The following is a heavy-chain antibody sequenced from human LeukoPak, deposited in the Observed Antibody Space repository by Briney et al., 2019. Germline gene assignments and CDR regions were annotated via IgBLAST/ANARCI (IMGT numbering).Heavy chain of an antibody. CDR2: INHIGTT. Sequence: LELIGEINHIGTTNYNPSLKSRVTISVDTSKNQFSLKLSSVTAADTAVYYCAADSSSRDYWGQGTLVTVSS. CDR3: AADSSSRDY. D-gene: IGHD6-6*01. J-gene: IGHJ4*02. V-gene: IGHV4-34*01.